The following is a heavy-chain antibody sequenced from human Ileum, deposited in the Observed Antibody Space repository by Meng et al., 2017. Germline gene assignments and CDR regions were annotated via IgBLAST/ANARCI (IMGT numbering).Heavy chain of an antibody. D-gene: IGHD1-26*01. Sequence: QVHVSQWASGLLKPSTALPLTCAVYGGSFSGYYWSWIRQPPGKGLEWLGDINHTGSTNYNPSLKSRVTISVDTSKNQFSLKLNSVTAADTAVYFCASVGSYWDLTYYFDSWGQGTLVTVSS. J-gene: IGHJ4*02. CDR3: ASVGSYWDLTYYFDS. CDR2: INHTGST. CDR1: GGSFSGYY. V-gene: IGHV4-34*01.